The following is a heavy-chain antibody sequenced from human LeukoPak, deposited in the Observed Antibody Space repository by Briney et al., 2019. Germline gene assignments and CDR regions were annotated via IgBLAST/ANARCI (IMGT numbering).Heavy chain of an antibody. D-gene: IGHD5-18*01. Sequence: SETLSLACTVSGGSISSHYWSWVRQPPGKGLEWIGYVLDNVRTKDNPSLNSRFTLSADTSKNQFSLRLTSVTAADTAVYYCATIKRGNIFGFFDFWGQGILVTVSS. J-gene: IGHJ4*02. CDR3: ATIKRGNIFGFFDF. V-gene: IGHV4-59*11. CDR2: VLDNVRT. CDR1: GGSISSHY.